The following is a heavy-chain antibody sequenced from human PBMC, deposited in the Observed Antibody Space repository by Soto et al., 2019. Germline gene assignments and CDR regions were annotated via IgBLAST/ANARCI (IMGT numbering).Heavy chain of an antibody. V-gene: IGHV4-30-2*01. CDR2: IYHSGST. J-gene: IGHJ4*02. CDR3: ARAITMGLNPYYFDY. D-gene: IGHD3-10*01. Sequence: KPSETLSLTCAVSGGSISSGGYSWSWIRQPPGKGLEWIGYIYHSGSTYYNPSLKSRVTISVDRSKNQFSLKLSSVTAADTAVYYCARAITMGLNPYYFDYWGQGTLVTVSS. CDR1: GGSISSGGYS.